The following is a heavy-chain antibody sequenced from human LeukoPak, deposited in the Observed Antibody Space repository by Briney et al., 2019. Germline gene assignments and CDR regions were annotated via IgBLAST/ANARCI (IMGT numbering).Heavy chain of an antibody. J-gene: IGHJ4*02. CDR1: GGSISSGGYS. D-gene: IGHD6-19*01. CDR3: AKGRSYSSGWFDY. Sequence: SETLSLTCAVSGGSISSGGYSWSWIRQPPGKGLEWIGYIYHSGSTYYNPSLKSRVTISVDRSKNQFSLKLSSVTAADTAVYYCAKGRSYSSGWFDYWGQGTLVTVSS. CDR2: IYHSGST. V-gene: IGHV4-30-2*01.